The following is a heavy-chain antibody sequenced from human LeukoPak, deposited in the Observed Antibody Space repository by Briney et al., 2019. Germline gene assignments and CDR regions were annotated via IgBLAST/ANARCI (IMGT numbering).Heavy chain of an antibody. CDR3: AGMVRGVAFDY. Sequence: PGGSLRLSCAASGFTFSSYSMNWVRQAPGKGLEWVSSISSSSSYIYYADSVKGRFTISRDNAKNSLYLQMDSLRAEDTAVYYCAGMVRGVAFDYWGQGTLVTVSS. V-gene: IGHV3-21*01. D-gene: IGHD3-10*01. CDR1: GFTFSSYS. CDR2: ISSSSSYI. J-gene: IGHJ4*02.